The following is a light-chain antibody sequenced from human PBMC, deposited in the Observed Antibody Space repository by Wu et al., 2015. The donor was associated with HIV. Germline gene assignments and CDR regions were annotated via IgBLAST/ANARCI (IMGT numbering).Light chain of an antibody. CDR3: QQYGSSPLT. V-gene: IGKV3-20*01. CDR2: GTS. J-gene: IGKJ4*01. CDR1: QSVSNNY. Sequence: EIVLTQSPGTLSLSPGERATLSCRASQSVSNNYLAWYQQKPGQAPRLLIYGTSGRATGIPERFSGSGSGTDFTLTISRLEPEDFAVYSCQQYGSSPLTFGGGTKLEIK.